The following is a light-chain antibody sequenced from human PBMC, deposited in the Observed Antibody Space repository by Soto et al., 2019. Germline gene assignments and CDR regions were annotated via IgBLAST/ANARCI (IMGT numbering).Light chain of an antibody. CDR1: QSVSSSY. CDR3: QQYGSSGT. CDR2: GAS. V-gene: IGKV3-20*01. Sequence: EIVLTQSPGTLSLSPGERATLSRRASQSVSSSYLAWYQQKPGQAPRLLIYGASSRATGIPDRFSGSGSGTDFTLTISRLEPEDFAVYYCQQYGSSGTFGQGTKVDIK. J-gene: IGKJ1*01.